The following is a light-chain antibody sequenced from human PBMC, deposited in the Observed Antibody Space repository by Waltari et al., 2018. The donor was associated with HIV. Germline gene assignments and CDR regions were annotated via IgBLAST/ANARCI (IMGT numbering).Light chain of an antibody. CDR3: QSADNSGVV. J-gene: IGLJ3*02. V-gene: IGLV3-25*03. CDR2: KDT. CDR1: ALPKQY. Sequence: SFELTQPPSVSVSPGQTARITCSGDALPKQYAYWYQQKAGQAPLLMISKDTERPSGIPERFSGSSSGTAVTLTISGVQAEDEADYYCQSADNSGVVFGGGTKLTVL.